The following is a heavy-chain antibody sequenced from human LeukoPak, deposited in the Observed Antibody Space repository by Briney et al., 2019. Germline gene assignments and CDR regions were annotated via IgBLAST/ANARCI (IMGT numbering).Heavy chain of an antibody. CDR1: GFSLSTSGVG. D-gene: IGHD3-3*01. J-gene: IGHJ4*02. V-gene: IGHV2-5*02. CDR2: IYWDDDK. CDR3: ALHSEVGVVNDY. Sequence: SGPTLLKPTQALTLTCTFSGFSLSTSGVGVGWIRQPPGKALEWLALIYWDDDKRYSPSLKSRLTITKDTSKNQVVLTMTNMDPVDTATYYCALHSEVGVVNDYWGQGTLVTVSS.